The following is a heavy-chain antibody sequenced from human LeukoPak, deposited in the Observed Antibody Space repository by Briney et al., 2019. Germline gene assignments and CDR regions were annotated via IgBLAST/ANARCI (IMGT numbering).Heavy chain of an antibody. J-gene: IGHJ5*02. Sequence: GGSLRLSCTASGFVFNTYWMHWIRQAPGKGLVWVAFISADGTATKYADSVKGRLTISRDNAKNTLYLQMDSLRVDDTAFYYCARDTGEMFDPWGQGTLVTVSS. CDR3: ARDTGEMFDP. CDR2: ISADGTAT. D-gene: IGHD3-16*01. CDR1: GFVFNTYW. V-gene: IGHV3-74*03.